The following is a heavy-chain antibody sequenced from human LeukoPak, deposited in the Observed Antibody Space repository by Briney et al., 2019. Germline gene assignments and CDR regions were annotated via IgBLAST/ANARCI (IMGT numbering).Heavy chain of an antibody. D-gene: IGHD2-15*01. Sequence: GGSLRLSCAASGFTFSRYAMSWVRQAPGKGLEWVSAISGSGGSTYYADSVKGRFTISRDNSKNTLYLQMNSLRAEDTAVYYCAKDKGDCSGGSCYPDYFDYWGQGTLVTVSS. V-gene: IGHV3-23*01. CDR1: GFTFSRYA. CDR2: ISGSGGST. CDR3: AKDKGDCSGGSCYPDYFDY. J-gene: IGHJ4*02.